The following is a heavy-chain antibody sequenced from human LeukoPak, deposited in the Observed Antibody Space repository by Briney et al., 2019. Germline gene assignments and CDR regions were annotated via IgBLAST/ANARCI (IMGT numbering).Heavy chain of an antibody. CDR2: INPNSGGT. D-gene: IGHD2-15*01. J-gene: IGHJ4*02. CDR1: GYTFSGYY. CDR3: TIFGYCNSSSCLGDH. V-gene: IGHV1-2*02. Sequence: ASVKVSCKASGYTFSGYYMRWVRQAPGQGLEWMGWINPNSGGTNFAQKFQGRVTMTRDTSISTAYMDLASLRSDDTAVYYCTIFGYCNSSSCLGDHWGQGTLVTVSS.